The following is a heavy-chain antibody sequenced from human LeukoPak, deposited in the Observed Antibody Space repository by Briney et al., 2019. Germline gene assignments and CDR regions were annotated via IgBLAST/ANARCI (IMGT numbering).Heavy chain of an antibody. CDR3: AKDKYNFWSGSNYYYMDV. CDR2: IYHSGST. J-gene: IGHJ6*03. CDR1: GGSISSGGYY. V-gene: IGHV4-30-2*01. D-gene: IGHD3-3*01. Sequence: PSETLSLTCTVSGGSISSGGYYWSWIRQPPGKGLEWIGYIYHSGSTYYNPSLKSRVTISVDRSKNQFSLKLSSVTAADTAVYYCAKDKYNFWSGSNYYYMDVWGKGTTVTVSS.